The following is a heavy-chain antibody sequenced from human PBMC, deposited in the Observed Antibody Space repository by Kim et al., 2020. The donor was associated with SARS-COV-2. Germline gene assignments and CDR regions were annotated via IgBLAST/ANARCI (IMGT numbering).Heavy chain of an antibody. D-gene: IGHD3-9*01. J-gene: IGHJ3*02. CDR2: IYYSGST. Sequence: SETLSLTCTVSGGSISSYYWSWIRQPPGKGLEWIGYIYYSGSTNYNPSLKSRVTISVDTSKNQFSLKLSSVTAADTAVYYCARRATLYYDILTGPFDIWGQGTMVTVSS. CDR3: ARRATLYYDILTGPFDI. V-gene: IGHV4-59*08. CDR1: GGSISSYY.